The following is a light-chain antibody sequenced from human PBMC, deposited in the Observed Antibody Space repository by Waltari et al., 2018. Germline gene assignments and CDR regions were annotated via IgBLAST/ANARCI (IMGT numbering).Light chain of an antibody. CDR1: SSNIGSNY. J-gene: IGLJ7*01. CDR2: NNN. V-gene: IGLV1-47*02. CDR3: SVWDSSLSDVL. Sequence: QSVLTQPPSASGAHGQSVTISCSGSSSNIGSNYVYWYQQLSGEAPKLLIYNNNQRPSGVPDRFSGSKSGTSASLAIGGLQSKDEADYYCSVWDSSLSDVLFGGGTRLTVL.